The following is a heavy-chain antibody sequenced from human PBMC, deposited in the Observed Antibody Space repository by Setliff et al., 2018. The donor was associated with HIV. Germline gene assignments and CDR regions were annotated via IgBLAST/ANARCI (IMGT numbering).Heavy chain of an antibody. D-gene: IGHD1-26*01. V-gene: IGHV1-2*02. J-gene: IGHJ3*02. Sequence: ASVKVSCKSSGYTFTDYFIHWVRQAPGQGLEWMGWISPDNGNTRISQRFRGSVTMTRDNVKNSLYLQMYSLRAEDTAVYYCARNTDVDSVYRPFHIWGQGTMVTVSS. CDR2: ISPDNGNT. CDR1: GYTFTDYF. CDR3: ARNTDVDSVYRPFHI.